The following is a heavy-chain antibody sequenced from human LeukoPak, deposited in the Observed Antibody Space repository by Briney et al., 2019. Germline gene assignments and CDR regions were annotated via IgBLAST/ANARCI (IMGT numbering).Heavy chain of an antibody. Sequence: PGGSLRLSCAASGFTFSDYYMSWIRQAPGKGLEWVSYISGSSSNANYADSVKGRFTISRDNSKNTLYLQMHSLRAEDTAVYYCAVDWYDSSGYGTFDYWGQGTLVTVSS. CDR3: AVDWYDSSGYGTFDY. J-gene: IGHJ4*02. CDR2: ISGSSSNA. V-gene: IGHV3-11*03. D-gene: IGHD3-22*01. CDR1: GFTFSDYY.